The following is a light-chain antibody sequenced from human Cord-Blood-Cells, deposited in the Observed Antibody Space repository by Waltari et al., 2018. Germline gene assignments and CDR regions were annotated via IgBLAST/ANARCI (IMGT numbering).Light chain of an antibody. CDR3: SSYTSSSTYV. J-gene: IGLJ1*01. CDR1: SSAVGGYNY. Sequence: QSALTQPASVSGSPGQSITISCTGTSSAVGGYNYVPWYQHHPGKAPKLMIDEVSNRPSGVSNRFSGSKSGNTASLTISGLQAEDEADYYCSSYTSSSTYVFGTGTKVTVL. V-gene: IGLV2-14*01. CDR2: EVS.